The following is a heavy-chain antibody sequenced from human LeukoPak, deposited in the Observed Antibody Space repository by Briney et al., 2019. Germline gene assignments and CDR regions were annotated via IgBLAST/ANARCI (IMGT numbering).Heavy chain of an antibody. CDR1: GYSFTSYW. Sequence: ESLKISCKGSGYSFTSYWIAWVRQMPGKGLEWMGIIYPGVSDTRYSPSFQGQVTTSADKSISTAYLQWNSLKASDTAMYYCARILKPSYYYYGMDVWGQGTTVTVSS. CDR2: IYPGVSDT. CDR3: ARILKPSYYYYGMDV. J-gene: IGHJ6*02. V-gene: IGHV5-51*01.